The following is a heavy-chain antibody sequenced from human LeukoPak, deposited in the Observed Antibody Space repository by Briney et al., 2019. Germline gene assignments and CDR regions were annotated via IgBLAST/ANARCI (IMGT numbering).Heavy chain of an antibody. CDR3: ATWADCSSTSCYTLYYYYMDV. V-gene: IGHV1-69-2*01. CDR1: GYTFTDYY. J-gene: IGHJ6*03. Sequence: VEVSCKVSGYTFTDYYMHWVQRAPGKGLEWMGLVDPEDGETIYAEKFQGRVTITADTSTDTAYMELSSLRSEDTAVYYCATWADCSSTSCYTLYYYYMDVWGKGTTVTVSS. D-gene: IGHD2-2*02. CDR2: VDPEDGET.